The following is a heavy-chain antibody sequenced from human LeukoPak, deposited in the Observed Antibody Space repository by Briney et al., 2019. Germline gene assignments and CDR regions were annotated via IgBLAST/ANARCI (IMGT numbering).Heavy chain of an antibody. V-gene: IGHV4-38-2*02. CDR1: GYSISSGYY. Sequence: SETLSLTCTVSGYSISSGYYWGWIRQPPGKGLEWIGSIYHSGSTYYNPSLKSRVTISVDTSKNQFSLKLSSVTAADTAVYYCARGILSYSSSWKYYYDSSGYSQYYFDYWGQGTLVTVSS. D-gene: IGHD3-22*01. J-gene: IGHJ4*02. CDR2: IYHSGST. CDR3: ARGILSYSSSWKYYYDSSGYSQYYFDY.